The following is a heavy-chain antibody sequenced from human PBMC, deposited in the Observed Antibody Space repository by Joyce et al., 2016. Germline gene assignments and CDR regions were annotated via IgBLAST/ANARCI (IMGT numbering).Heavy chain of an antibody. J-gene: IGHJ4*02. CDR1: GFILRRYD. CDR2: IARSGDST. V-gene: IGHV3-23*01. Sequence: EVQVLESGGGLVQPGGSLRLSCAVSGFILRRYDMSWVRQAPGEGLEWVSVIARSGDSTYYTDSVKCRFTVARDNSKKILYLQMNTLRAEDTAVYYCAKASLTGYYIGAYYFDYWGQGTLVTVSS. D-gene: IGHD3-9*01. CDR3: AKASLTGYYIGAYYFDY.